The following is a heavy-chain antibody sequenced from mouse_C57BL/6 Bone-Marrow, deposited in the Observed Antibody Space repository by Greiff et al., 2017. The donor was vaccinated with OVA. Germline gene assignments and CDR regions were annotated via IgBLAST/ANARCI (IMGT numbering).Heavy chain of an antibody. V-gene: IGHV1-26*01. J-gene: IGHJ3*01. CDR2: INPNNGGT. D-gene: IGHD1-1*01. Sequence: VQLQQSGPELVKPGASVKISCKASGYTFTDYYMNWVKQSHGKSLEWIGDINPNNGGTSYNQKFKGKATLTVDKSSNTAYMELRSLTSEDSSVYYCARDYYGSSYWFAYWGQGTLVTVSA. CDR1: GYTFTDYY. CDR3: ARDYYGSSYWFAY.